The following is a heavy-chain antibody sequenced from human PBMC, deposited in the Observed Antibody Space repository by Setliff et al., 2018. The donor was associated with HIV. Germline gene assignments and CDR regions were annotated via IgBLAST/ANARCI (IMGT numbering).Heavy chain of an antibody. CDR3: ARHRYYDILFDP. CDR2: IYYTGST. CDR1: GASISSSSHH. V-gene: IGHV4-39*01. J-gene: IGHJ5*02. D-gene: IGHD3-9*01. Sequence: PSETLSLTCTVSGASISSSSHHWAWIRQPPGKGLEYIGNIYYTGSTHHNPSLESRVATSVETSKNQFSLKLSSVTAADTAVYYCARHRYYDILFDPWGQGTLVTVSS.